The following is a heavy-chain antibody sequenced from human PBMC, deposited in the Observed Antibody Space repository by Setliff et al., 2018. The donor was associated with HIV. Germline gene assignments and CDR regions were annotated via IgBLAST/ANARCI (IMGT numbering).Heavy chain of an antibody. Sequence: SVKVSCKASGDFFSNYAINWVRQAPGQGLEWMGAIIPIFGTTNYAQKFHDRVTITADESTSTAYMDLSSLTSADTAVYYCASDSPAARFEELEDHYYYFMDVWGKGTTVTVSS. D-gene: IGHD3-10*01. CDR2: IIPIFGTT. J-gene: IGHJ6*03. CDR3: ASDSPAARFEELEDHYYYFMDV. V-gene: IGHV1-69*13. CDR1: GDFFSNYA.